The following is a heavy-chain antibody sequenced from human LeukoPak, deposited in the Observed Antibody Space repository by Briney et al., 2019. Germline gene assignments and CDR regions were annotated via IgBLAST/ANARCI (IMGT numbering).Heavy chain of an antibody. V-gene: IGHV3-30*02. J-gene: IGHJ4*02. CDR2: IRYDVSNK. CDR3: AKDQQGYCSGGSCNYFDY. D-gene: IGHD2-15*01. CDR1: VYTFSRYG. Sequence: GGSLRLSCAPSVYTFSRYGMHWVRHAPAKGLEWVAFIRYDVSNKYYTDSVKGRFTISRDNSKNTLYLQMNSLRAEDTAVYYCAKDQQGYCSGGSCNYFDYWGQGTLVTVSS.